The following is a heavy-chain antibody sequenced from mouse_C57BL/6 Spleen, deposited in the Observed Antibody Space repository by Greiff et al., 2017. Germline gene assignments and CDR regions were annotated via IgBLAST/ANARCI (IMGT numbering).Heavy chain of an antibody. Sequence: LVESGAELARPGASVKLSCKASGYTFTSYGISWVKQRTGQGLEWIGEIYPRSGNTYYNEKFKGKATLTADKSSSTAYMELRSLTSEDSAVYFCARSSNYYAMDYWGQGTSVTVSS. CDR3: ARSSNYYAMDY. D-gene: IGHD2-5*01. CDR2: IYPRSGNT. J-gene: IGHJ4*01. V-gene: IGHV1-81*01. CDR1: GYTFTSYG.